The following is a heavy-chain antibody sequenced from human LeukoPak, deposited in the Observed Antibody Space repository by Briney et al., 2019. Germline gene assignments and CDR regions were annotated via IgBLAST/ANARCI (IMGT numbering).Heavy chain of an antibody. Sequence: GGSLRLSCAASGLTFSSYPMHWVRQAPGKGLEWVAVISYDGSEKHYADPVKGRFTISRDNSKNTLYLQMSSLRAEDTAMYYCAREGNSGYHPYWGQGILVTVSS. D-gene: IGHD3-22*01. V-gene: IGHV3-30-3*01. J-gene: IGHJ4*02. CDR2: ISYDGSEK. CDR1: GLTFSSYP. CDR3: AREGNSGYHPY.